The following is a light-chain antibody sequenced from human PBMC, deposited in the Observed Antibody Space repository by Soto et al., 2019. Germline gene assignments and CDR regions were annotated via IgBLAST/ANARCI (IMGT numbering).Light chain of an antibody. CDR1: QDINNY. CDR2: DAS. CDR3: QQYDNLPLT. V-gene: IGKV1-33*01. J-gene: IGKJ4*01. Sequence: DIQMTQSPSSLSASVGERVTITCQASQDINNYLNWYQQKSGKAPKLLIYDASDLETGVPSRFSGSGSGTDFTCTISTLQPEDIATYYCQQYDNLPLTFGGGTNVEI.